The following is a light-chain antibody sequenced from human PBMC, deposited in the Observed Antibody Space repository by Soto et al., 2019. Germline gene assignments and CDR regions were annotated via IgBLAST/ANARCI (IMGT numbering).Light chain of an antibody. V-gene: IGKV1-39*01. J-gene: IGKJ1*01. CDR2: AAS. CDR1: QSISSW. Sequence: EIQMAQSPSALSGSVVYTFTITCRASQSISSWLAWYQQKPGKAPKLLIYAASSLQSGVPSRFSGSGSGTDFTLTISSLQPGDFATYYCQQSYSAPRTFGQGTKVDIK. CDR3: QQSYSAPRT.